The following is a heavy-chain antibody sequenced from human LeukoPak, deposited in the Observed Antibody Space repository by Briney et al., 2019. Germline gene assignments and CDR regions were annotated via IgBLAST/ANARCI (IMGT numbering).Heavy chain of an antibody. CDR1: GYSFTSYC. CDR3: ARPFTTTTNFGY. CDR2: INPGDSDT. Sequence: GESLKISCKGSGYSFTSYCIAWVRQLPGKGLEGMGIINPGDSDTRYSPSFSGQVTMSADKSISTAYLQWSSLKASDSAMYYCARPFTTTTNFGYWGQGTLVTVSS. V-gene: IGHV5-51*01. D-gene: IGHD1-14*01. J-gene: IGHJ4*02.